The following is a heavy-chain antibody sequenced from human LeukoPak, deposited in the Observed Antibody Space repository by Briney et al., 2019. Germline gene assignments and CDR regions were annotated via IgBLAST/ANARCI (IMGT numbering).Heavy chain of an antibody. Sequence: GGSLRLSCAASGFTVSSSHMSWVRQAPGKGLEWVSVIYGGGSTYYADSVKGRFTISRHSSKNTLDLQMNSLRTEDTAVYYCVRLQLWNLDYWGQGSLVTVSS. CDR3: VRLQLWNLDY. J-gene: IGHJ4*02. CDR1: GFTVSSSH. CDR2: IYGGGST. D-gene: IGHD5-18*01. V-gene: IGHV3-53*04.